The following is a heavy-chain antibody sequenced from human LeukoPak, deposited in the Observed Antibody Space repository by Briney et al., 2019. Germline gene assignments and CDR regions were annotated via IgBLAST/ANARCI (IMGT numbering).Heavy chain of an antibody. D-gene: IGHD2-2*01. V-gene: IGHV4-34*01. CDR1: GGSFSGYY. J-gene: IGHJ4*02. CDR2: INHSGST. CDR3: VRGNEFCSSTSCYVLFDY. Sequence: SETLSLTCAVYGGSFSGYYWSWIRQPPGKGLEWIGEINHSGSTNYNPSLKSRVTISVDTSKNQFSLKLSSVTAADTAVYYCVRGNEFCSSTSCYVLFDYWGQGTLVTVSS.